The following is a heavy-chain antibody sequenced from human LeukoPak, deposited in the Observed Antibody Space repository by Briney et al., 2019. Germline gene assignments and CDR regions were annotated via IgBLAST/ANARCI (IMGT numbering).Heavy chain of an antibody. V-gene: IGHV3-7*03. CDR1: GFTFSRYW. D-gene: IGHD3-10*02. CDR2: IKHDGGEK. CDR3: ASLFGELSGDY. J-gene: IGHJ4*02. Sequence: GGSLRLSCAASGFTFSRYWMSWVRQAPGKGLEWVAIIKHDGGEKYYVDSVKGRFTISRDNAKNSLYLQMNSLRAADTAVYYCASLFGELSGDYWGQGTLVTVSS.